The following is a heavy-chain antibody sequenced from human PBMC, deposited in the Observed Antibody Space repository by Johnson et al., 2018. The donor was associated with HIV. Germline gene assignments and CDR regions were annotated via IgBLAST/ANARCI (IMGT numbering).Heavy chain of an antibody. CDR2: ISNSGSSV. CDR1: GFTFNDYY. Sequence: VQLVESGGGLVKPGGSLRLSCAASGFTFNDYYMSWIRQAPGKGLEWVSYISNSGSSVYYADSVKGRFTISRDNAKNSLYLQMNNLRVEDTAVYYCARDATPWGGDYVGYAFDLWGQGTVVTVSP. V-gene: IGHV3-11*04. CDR3: ARDATPWGGDYVGYAFDL. J-gene: IGHJ3*01. D-gene: IGHD4-17*01.